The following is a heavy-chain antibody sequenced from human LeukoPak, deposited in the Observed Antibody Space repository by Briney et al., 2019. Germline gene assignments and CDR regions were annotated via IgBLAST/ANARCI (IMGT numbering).Heavy chain of an antibody. CDR2: INPSGGST. D-gene: IGHD5-12*01. CDR1: GYTFTSYY. V-gene: IGHV1-46*01. J-gene: IGHJ6*03. CDR3: ARDDRGYSGYDRYYYYMDV. Sequence: ASVKVSCKASGYTFTSYYMHWVRQAPGQGLEWMGIINPSGGSTSYAQKFQGRVTMTRDMSTSTVYMELSSLRSEDTAVYYCARDDRGYSGYDRYYYYMDVWGKGTTVTVSS.